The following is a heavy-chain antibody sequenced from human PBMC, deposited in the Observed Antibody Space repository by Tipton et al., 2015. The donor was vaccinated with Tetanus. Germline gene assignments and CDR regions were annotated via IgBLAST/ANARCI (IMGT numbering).Heavy chain of an antibody. CDR2: IYPGDSDT. Sequence: QLVQSGGEVKKPGESLKISCKGSGYIFNNYWIGWVRQKPGKGLEWMGIIYPGDSDTRYSPSFQCQVPISVDKSINTAYLQWSSLKASDTSMFYCARGHCTDGVCNFDFWGQGALVTVAS. D-gene: IGHD2-8*01. J-gene: IGHJ4*02. V-gene: IGHV5-51*01. CDR3: ARGHCTDGVCNFDF. CDR1: GYIFNNYW.